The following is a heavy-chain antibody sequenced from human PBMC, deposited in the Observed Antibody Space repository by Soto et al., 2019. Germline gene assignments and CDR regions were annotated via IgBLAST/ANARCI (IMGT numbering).Heavy chain of an antibody. CDR3: ARLYDSSGYYYVALDY. V-gene: IGHV3-33*01. CDR1: GFTFSSYG. Sequence: QVQLVESGGGVVQPGRSLRLSCAASGFTFSSYGMHWVRQAPGKGLEWVAVIWYDGSNKYYADSVKGRFTISRDNSKNTLYLQMTSLRAEDTAVYYCARLYDSSGYYYVALDYWGQGTLVTVSS. D-gene: IGHD3-22*01. CDR2: IWYDGSNK. J-gene: IGHJ4*02.